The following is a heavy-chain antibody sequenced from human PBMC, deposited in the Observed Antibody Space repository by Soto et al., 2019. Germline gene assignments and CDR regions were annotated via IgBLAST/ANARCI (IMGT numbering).Heavy chain of an antibody. CDR1: GASISSGGYS. J-gene: IGHJ3*02. Sequence: SETLSLTCPVSGASISSGGYSWSWIRQPPGKGLEWIGYIYHSGSTYYNPSLKSRVTISVDRSKNQFSLKLSSVTAADTAVYYCARTPDIWGQGTMVTVSS. CDR2: IYHSGST. V-gene: IGHV4-30-2*01. CDR3: ARTPDI.